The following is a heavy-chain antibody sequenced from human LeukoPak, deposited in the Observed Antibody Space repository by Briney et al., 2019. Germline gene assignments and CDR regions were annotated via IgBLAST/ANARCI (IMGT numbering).Heavy chain of an antibody. Sequence: SGTLSLTCTVSGGSISSYYWSWIRQPPGKGLEWIGYIYTSGSTNYDPSLKSRVTISVDTSKNQFSLKLSSVTAADTAVYYCARLGIAAAPDYWGQGTLVTVSS. CDR1: GGSISSYY. CDR2: IYTSGST. D-gene: IGHD6-13*01. CDR3: ARLGIAAAPDY. J-gene: IGHJ4*02. V-gene: IGHV4-4*09.